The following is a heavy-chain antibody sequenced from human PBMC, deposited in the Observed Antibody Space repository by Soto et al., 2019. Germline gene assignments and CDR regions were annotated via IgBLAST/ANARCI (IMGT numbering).Heavy chain of an antibody. CDR3: VRYGVEATY. CDR2: MNPNSGNT. CDR1: GYTFTSYV. J-gene: IGHJ4*02. Sequence: ASVKVSCKASGYTFTSYVINWVLQATGQGLEWMGWMNPNSGNTGYAQKFQDRITLTRDTSITTAYMELGSLRSDDTAVYFCVRYGVEATYWGQGTQVTVSS. D-gene: IGHD2-8*01. V-gene: IGHV1-8*02.